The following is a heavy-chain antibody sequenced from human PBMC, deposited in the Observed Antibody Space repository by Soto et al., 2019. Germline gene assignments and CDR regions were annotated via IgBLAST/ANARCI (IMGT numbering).Heavy chain of an antibody. CDR3: AKALRYFDWLVRPWNAMDV. D-gene: IGHD3-9*01. CDR1: GGSISSGGYY. Sequence: SETLSLTCTVSGGSISSGGYYWSWIRQHPGKGLEWIGYIYYSGSTYYNPSLKSRVTISVDTSKNQFSLKLSSVTAADTAVYYCAKALRYFDWLVRPWNAMDVWGQGTTVTVSS. V-gene: IGHV4-31*03. CDR2: IYYSGST. J-gene: IGHJ6*02.